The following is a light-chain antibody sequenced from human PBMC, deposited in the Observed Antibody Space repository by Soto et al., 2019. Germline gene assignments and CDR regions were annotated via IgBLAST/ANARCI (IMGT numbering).Light chain of an antibody. J-gene: IGLJ1*01. Sequence: QAVVTQPPSASASLGASVTLTCTLSGDYSTYKVDWYQQRPGKGPRFVMRVGTGGILGSKGDGIPDRFSVLGSGLNRYLTIKNIQEEDESDYHCGADHGSGSNFVYVFGTGTKVTVL. CDR2: VGTGGILG. CDR1: GDYSTYK. CDR3: GADHGSGSNFVYV. V-gene: IGLV9-49*01.